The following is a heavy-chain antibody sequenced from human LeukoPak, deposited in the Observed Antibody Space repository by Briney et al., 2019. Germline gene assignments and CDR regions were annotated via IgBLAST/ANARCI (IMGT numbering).Heavy chain of an antibody. CDR2: INHSGST. D-gene: IGHD1-26*01. Sequence: SETLSLTCAVYGGSFSGYYWSWIRQPPGKGLEWIGEINHSGSTNYNPSLKSRVTISADTSKNQFSLKLSSVTAADTAVYYCASQRGSYYRPAPFDYWGQGTLVTVSS. CDR1: GGSFSGYY. V-gene: IGHV4-34*01. J-gene: IGHJ4*02. CDR3: ASQRGSYYRPAPFDY.